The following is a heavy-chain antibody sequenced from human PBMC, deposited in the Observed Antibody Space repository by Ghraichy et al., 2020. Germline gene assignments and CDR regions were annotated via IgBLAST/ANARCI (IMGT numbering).Heavy chain of an antibody. J-gene: IGHJ6*02. V-gene: IGHV1-46*01. CDR3: AREHIVVVPAAIIWGYYYYGMDV. CDR1: GYTFTSYY. Sequence: ASVKVSCKASGYTFTSYYMHWVRQAPGQGLQWMGIINPSGGSTSYAQKFQGRVTMTRDTSTSTVYMELSSLRSEDTAVYYCAREHIVVVPAAIIWGYYYYGMDVWGQGTTVTVSS. CDR2: INPSGGST. D-gene: IGHD2-2*02.